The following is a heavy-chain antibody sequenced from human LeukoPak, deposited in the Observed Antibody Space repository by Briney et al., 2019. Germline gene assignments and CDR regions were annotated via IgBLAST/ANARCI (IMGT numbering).Heavy chain of an antibody. Sequence: SETLSLTCTVSGGSISSFYWSWVRQPPGKGLEWVSYISYSGSTNYNPSLNSRVTISVDTSKNQFSLNLSSVTAADSAGYYWARHGGYSSPLLYWGQGILVTVSS. CDR2: ISYSGST. CDR3: ARHGGYSSPLLY. J-gene: IGHJ4*02. CDR1: GGSISSFY. D-gene: IGHD5-12*01. V-gene: IGHV4-59*08.